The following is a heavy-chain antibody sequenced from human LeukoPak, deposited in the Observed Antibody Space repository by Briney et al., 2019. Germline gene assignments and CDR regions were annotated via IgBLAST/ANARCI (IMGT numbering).Heavy chain of an antibody. CDR1: GFTFRNYA. CDR2: ISGPGDGT. J-gene: IGHJ5*01. V-gene: IGHV3-23*01. Sequence: PGGSLRLSCAASGFTFRNYAMSWVRQAPGKGLEWVSTISGPGDGTYYADSVEGRFSISRDNSKNTLYLQMDSLRADDTAVYYCAQWGKRQWLDSWGQGTLVTVSS. D-gene: IGHD3-16*01. CDR3: AQWGKRQWLDS.